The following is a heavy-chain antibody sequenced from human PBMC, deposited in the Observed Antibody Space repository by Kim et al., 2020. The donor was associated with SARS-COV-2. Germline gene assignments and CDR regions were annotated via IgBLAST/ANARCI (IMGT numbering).Heavy chain of an antibody. J-gene: IGHJ6*02. CDR3: ARDEYRPLDGMDV. Sequence: AQRVQGRVTLTTDTSTSTVYMGLRSLRSDDTAVYYCARDEYRPLDGMDVWGQGTTVTVSS. V-gene: IGHV1-18*01. D-gene: IGHD4-4*01.